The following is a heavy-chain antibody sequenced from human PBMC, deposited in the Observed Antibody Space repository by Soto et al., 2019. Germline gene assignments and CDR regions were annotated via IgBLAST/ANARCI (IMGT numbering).Heavy chain of an antibody. CDR2: INGYNGNT. CDR1: GYTFTSYG. Sequence: QVQLVQSGAEVKKPGASVKVSCKASGYTFTSYGITWVRQAPGQGLEWLGWINGYNGNTNYAQKLQGRVTMTTDTSTSPAYMELRSLRSDDTAVYYCARMGDVPYYYYGMDVWGQGTTVTVSS. D-gene: IGHD3-16*01. CDR3: ARMGDVPYYYYGMDV. V-gene: IGHV1-18*01. J-gene: IGHJ6*02.